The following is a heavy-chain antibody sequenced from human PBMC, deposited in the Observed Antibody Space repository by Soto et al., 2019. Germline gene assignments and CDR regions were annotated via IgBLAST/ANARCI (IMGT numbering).Heavy chain of an antibody. CDR3: ARDKAMVYALPDFDY. J-gene: IGHJ4*02. CDR2: ISAYNGNT. Sequence: ASVKVSCKASGYTFTSYGISWVRQAPGQGLEWKGWISAYNGNTNYAQKLQGRVTMTTDTSTSTAYMELRSLRSDDTAVYYCARDKAMVYALPDFDYWGQGTLVTVSS. V-gene: IGHV1-18*01. CDR1: GYTFTSYG. D-gene: IGHD2-8*01.